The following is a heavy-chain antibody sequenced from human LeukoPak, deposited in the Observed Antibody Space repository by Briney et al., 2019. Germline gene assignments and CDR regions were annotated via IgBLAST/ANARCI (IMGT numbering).Heavy chain of an antibody. J-gene: IGHJ3*02. V-gene: IGHV4-39*02. CDR1: GGSISSTTYY. D-gene: IGHD3/OR15-3a*01. Sequence: SETLSLTCTVSGGSISSTTYYWGWVRQPPGKGLEWIGNIYYSGSTYYNPSLKSRVTISLHTFKNHFSLKLSSVTAADTAVYYCARHRRHFDFSTGYYAGPFDIWGQGTMVTVSS. CDR2: IYYSGST. CDR3: ARHRRHFDFSTGYYAGPFDI.